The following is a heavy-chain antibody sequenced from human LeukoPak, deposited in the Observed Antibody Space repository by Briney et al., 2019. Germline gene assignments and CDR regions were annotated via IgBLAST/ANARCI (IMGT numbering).Heavy chain of an antibody. D-gene: IGHD2-2*01. Sequence: GRSLRLSCAASGFTFSSYGMHWVRQAPGKGLEWVSYISSSSSTIYYADSVKGRFTISRDNAKNSLYLQMNSLRAEDTAVYYCASYDVVVPAAMGDWGQGTLVTVSS. CDR1: GFTFSSYG. V-gene: IGHV3-48*04. CDR3: ASYDVVVPAAMGD. J-gene: IGHJ4*02. CDR2: ISSSSSTI.